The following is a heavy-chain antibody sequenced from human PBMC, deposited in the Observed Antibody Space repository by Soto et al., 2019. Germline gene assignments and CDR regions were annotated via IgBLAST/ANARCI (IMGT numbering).Heavy chain of an antibody. Sequence: PGGSLRLSCAASGFTFSSYGMHWVRQAPGKGLEWVAVISYDGSNKYYADSVKGRFTISRDNSKNTLYLQMNSLRAEDTAVYYGVLWFGESQLSSKRGYYYYGMDVWGQGTTVTVSS. CDR3: VLWFGESQLSSKRGYYYYGMDV. CDR1: GFTFSSYG. V-gene: IGHV3-30*03. D-gene: IGHD3-10*01. CDR2: ISYDGSNK. J-gene: IGHJ6*02.